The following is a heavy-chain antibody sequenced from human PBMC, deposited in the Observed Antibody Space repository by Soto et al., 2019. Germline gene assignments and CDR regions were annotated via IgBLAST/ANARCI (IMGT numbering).Heavy chain of an antibody. CDR1: GFTLRGYW. J-gene: IGHJ4*02. D-gene: IGHD1-1*01. CDR2: INSDGSIT. Sequence: EVQLVESGGGLVQPGGSLRLSCAASGFTLRGYWMHWVRQAPGKGLVWVSRINSDGSITSYADSVKGRFTISRDNAKNTLYLQMNSLRAEDTAVYYCAKDGRLGQFDYWGQGTLVTASS. V-gene: IGHV3-74*01. CDR3: AKDGRLGQFDY.